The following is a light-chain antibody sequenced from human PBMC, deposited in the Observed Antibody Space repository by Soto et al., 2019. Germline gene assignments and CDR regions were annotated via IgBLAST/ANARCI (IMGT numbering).Light chain of an antibody. CDR2: EVN. V-gene: IGLV2-23*02. CDR3: CSSGGSPTYV. Sequence: SSPSPPASVAGSPGQSNCISCTGTISNVGSYKLVSWYQQHPGKAPKLMIFEVNKRPSGVSNRFSGSKYGNTASLTISGLKVEDEADYYCCSSGGSPTYVFGTGTTVTV. J-gene: IGLJ1*01. CDR1: ISNVGSYKL.